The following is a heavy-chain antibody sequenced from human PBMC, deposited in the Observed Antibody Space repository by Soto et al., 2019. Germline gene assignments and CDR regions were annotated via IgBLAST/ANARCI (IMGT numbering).Heavy chain of an antibody. CDR1: GEYIGSVDDY. CDR3: ARIPVDTYMIHLSDP. D-gene: IGHD3-16*01. J-gene: IGHJ5*02. Sequence: SSEPMSVTKSVVGEYIGSVDDYWSWIRQPPGKGLEWIGHVYFSGSTNYIPSLKSRLTMSVDTAKNQFSLKLNSVTAADTAVYYCARIPVDTYMIHLSDPCGQGTQVTV. V-gene: IGHV4-61*08. CDR2: VYFSGST.